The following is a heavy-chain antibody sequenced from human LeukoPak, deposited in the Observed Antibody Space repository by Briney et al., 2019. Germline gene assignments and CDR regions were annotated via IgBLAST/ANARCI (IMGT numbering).Heavy chain of an antibody. D-gene: IGHD2-15*01. CDR3: AGSSEKPCSGGTCNFDY. Sequence: SVTVSCQSSGGTFSNYVGIWVRQAPGQGLEWMGRNIPILGIANYAQKSQGRVTITADKSTRTAYMELSSLRSEDTAVYYCAGSSEKPCSGGTCNFDYWGQGTLVTVSS. V-gene: IGHV1-69*04. CDR1: GGTFSNYV. J-gene: IGHJ4*02. CDR2: NIPILGIA.